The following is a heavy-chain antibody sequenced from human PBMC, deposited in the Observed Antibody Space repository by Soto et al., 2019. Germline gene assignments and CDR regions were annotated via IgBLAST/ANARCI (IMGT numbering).Heavy chain of an antibody. V-gene: IGHV1-8*01. D-gene: IGHD6-13*01. CDR1: GYTFTSYD. J-gene: IGHJ4*02. Sequence: QVQLVQSGAEVKKPGASVKVSCKASGYTFTSYDINWVRQATGQGVEWMGWMNPNSGNTGYAQKFEGRTTMTSNTSISTAYMDLSSLRSEDTAVYYCAREHSSSWRFDYWAQGTLFTVSS. CDR3: AREHSSSWRFDY. CDR2: MNPNSGNT.